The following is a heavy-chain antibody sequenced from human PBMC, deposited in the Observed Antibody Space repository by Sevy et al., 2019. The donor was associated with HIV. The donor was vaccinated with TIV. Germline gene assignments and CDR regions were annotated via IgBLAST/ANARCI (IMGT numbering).Heavy chain of an antibody. V-gene: IGHV4-4*02. Sequence: SETLSLTCAVSGGSISSSNWWSWVRQPPGKGLEWIGEIYHSGSTNYNPSLKTRVTISVDKSKNQFSLKLSSVTAADTAVYYCARVAAQIGGSYYEFWSGYYYFDYWGQGTLVTVSS. CDR2: IYHSGST. J-gene: IGHJ4*02. CDR3: ARVAAQIGGSYYEFWSGYYYFDY. CDR1: GGSISSSNW. D-gene: IGHD3-3*01.